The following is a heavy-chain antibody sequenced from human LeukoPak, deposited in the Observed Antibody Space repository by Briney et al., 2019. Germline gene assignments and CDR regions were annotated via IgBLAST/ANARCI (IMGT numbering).Heavy chain of an antibody. CDR3: ARVTGSITYIDF. Sequence: SQTLSLTCAVSGASISGSSFFWSWIRQTPGMGLEWLAYIYYRGNTYYNPSLNSRGAISVDTSKNQFSLELSSVTAADTAMYYCARVTGSITYIDFWGQGILVTVSS. J-gene: IGHJ4*02. V-gene: IGHV4-31*11. CDR1: GASISGSSFF. D-gene: IGHD1-14*01. CDR2: IYYRGNT.